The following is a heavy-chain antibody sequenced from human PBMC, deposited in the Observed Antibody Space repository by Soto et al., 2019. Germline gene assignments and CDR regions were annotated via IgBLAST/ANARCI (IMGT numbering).Heavy chain of an antibody. Sequence: EVQLVESGGDLVQPGGSLRLSCAASGFIFSDYTMTWVRQAPGRGLEFVSHISSSGDAIFYAESVNGRFTVSRDNAKNSTYLQMNSLRGGDMAVYVCARDHGGSTWFVGVYYFFGMDVGGQGT. V-gene: IGHV3-48*04. CDR1: GFIFSDYT. CDR3: ARDHGGSTWFVGVYYFFGMDV. CDR2: ISSSGDAI. J-gene: IGHJ6*02. D-gene: IGHD3-3*01.